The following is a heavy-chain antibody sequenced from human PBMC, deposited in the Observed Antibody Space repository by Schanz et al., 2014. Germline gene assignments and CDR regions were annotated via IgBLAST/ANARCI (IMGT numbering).Heavy chain of an antibody. Sequence: QVQLVESGGGLVKPGGSLRLSCAASGFTFSDYYMSWIRQAPGKGLEWVALIYYNGTNKYYADSVKGRFTISRDNSQNTLYLQMNTLRTEDTAVYYCARPSDSSWYMDVWGKGTTVIVSS. J-gene: IGHJ6*03. CDR1: GFTFSDYY. CDR2: IYYNGTNK. V-gene: IGHV3-30*03. D-gene: IGHD2-21*02. CDR3: ARPSDSSWYMDV.